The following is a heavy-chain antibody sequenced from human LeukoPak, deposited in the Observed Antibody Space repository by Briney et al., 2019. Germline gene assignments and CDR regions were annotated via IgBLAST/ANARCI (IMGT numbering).Heavy chain of an antibody. Sequence: SQTLSLTCAISGDSVSINSAAWNWIRQSPSRGLEWLGRTYYRSKWYNDYAVSVKSRITINPDTSKNQFSLQLNSVTPEDTAVYYCAREFDCSSTSCYYYYGMDVWGQGTTVTVSS. D-gene: IGHD2-2*01. V-gene: IGHV6-1*01. J-gene: IGHJ6*02. CDR1: GDSVSINSAA. CDR2: TYYRSKWYN. CDR3: AREFDCSSTSCYYYYGMDV.